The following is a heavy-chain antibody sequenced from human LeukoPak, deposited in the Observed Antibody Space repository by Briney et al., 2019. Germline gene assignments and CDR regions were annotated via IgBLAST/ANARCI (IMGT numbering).Heavy chain of an antibody. J-gene: IGHJ2*01. Sequence: GRSLRLSCAASGFTFDDYAMHWVRQAPGKGLEWVSGISWNSGSIGYADSVKGRFTISRDNAKNSLYLQMNSLRAEDTALYYCAKDRVGLYGGNSEGYFDLRGRGTLVTVSS. CDR1: GFTFDDYA. CDR3: AKDRVGLYGGNSEGYFDL. V-gene: IGHV3-9*01. D-gene: IGHD4-23*01. CDR2: ISWNSGSI.